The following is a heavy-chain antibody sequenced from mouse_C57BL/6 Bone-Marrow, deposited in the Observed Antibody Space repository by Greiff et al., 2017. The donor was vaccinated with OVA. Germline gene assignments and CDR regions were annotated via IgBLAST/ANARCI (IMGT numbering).Heavy chain of an antibody. CDR2: INPNNGGT. CDR3: ARRNDYGIAY. J-gene: IGHJ3*01. CDR1: GYTFTDYY. V-gene: IGHV1-26*01. D-gene: IGHD2-4*01. Sequence: EVQLQQSGPELVKPGASVKISCKASGYTFTDYYMNWVKQSHGKSLEWIGDINPNNGGTSYNQKFKGKATLTVDKSSSTAYMELRSLTSEDSAVYYCARRNDYGIAYWGQGTLVTVSA.